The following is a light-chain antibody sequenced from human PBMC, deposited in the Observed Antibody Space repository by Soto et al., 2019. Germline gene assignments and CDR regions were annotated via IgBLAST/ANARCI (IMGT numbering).Light chain of an antibody. Sequence: QSALTQPASVSGSPGQSITISCTGTSSDVGAYDYVSWYQHHPGKAPKLLIYEVSYRPSGVSNRFSGSKSGNTASLTISGLQAEDESHYYCSSYTITSTVIFGGGTKLTVL. CDR2: EVS. CDR1: SSDVGAYDY. J-gene: IGLJ2*01. V-gene: IGLV2-14*01. CDR3: SSYTITSTVI.